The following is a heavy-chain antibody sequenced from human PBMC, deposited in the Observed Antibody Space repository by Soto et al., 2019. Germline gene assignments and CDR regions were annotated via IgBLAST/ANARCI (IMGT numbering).Heavy chain of an antibody. CDR3: ARELNTESSAYYSFAF. D-gene: IGHD3-22*01. Sequence: GPEVKMPGASVKVSCKTSGYTFTAYGLAWLRQAPGQRPEWMGWVSTHDDRTNYARKFQGRVTMTTDRSTTTTSMELRSLGTDDTAVYYCARELNTESSAYYSFAFWGQGTLVTVSS. J-gene: IGHJ4*02. CDR1: GYTFTAYG. V-gene: IGHV1-18*01. CDR2: VSTHDDRT.